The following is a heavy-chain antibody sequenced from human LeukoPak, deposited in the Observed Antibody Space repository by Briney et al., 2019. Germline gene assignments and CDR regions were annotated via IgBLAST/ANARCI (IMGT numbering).Heavy chain of an antibody. D-gene: IGHD6-19*01. CDR1: GGSISSGGYS. CDR2: IYHSGST. J-gene: IGHJ4*02. CDR3: ARGGGYSSGWEFDY. Sequence: SETLSLTCAVSGGSISSGGYSWSWIRQPPGKGLEWIGYIYHSGSTYYNPSLKSRVTISVDTSKNQFSLKLSSVTAADTAVYYCARGGGYSSGWEFDYWGQGTLVTVSS. V-gene: IGHV4-30-2*01.